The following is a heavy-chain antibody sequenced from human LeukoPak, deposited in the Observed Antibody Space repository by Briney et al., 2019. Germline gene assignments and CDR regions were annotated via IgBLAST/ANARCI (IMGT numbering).Heavy chain of an antibody. CDR1: GGSISSGGYS. Sequence: SETLSLTCAVSGGSISSGGYSWSWIRQPPGKGLEWIGYIYHSGSTYYNPSLKSRVTISVDTSKNQFSLKLSSVTAADTAVYYCARRGRYKFDYWGQGTLVTVSS. CDR2: IYHSGST. CDR3: ARRGRYKFDY. V-gene: IGHV4-30-2*01. J-gene: IGHJ4*02. D-gene: IGHD1-26*01.